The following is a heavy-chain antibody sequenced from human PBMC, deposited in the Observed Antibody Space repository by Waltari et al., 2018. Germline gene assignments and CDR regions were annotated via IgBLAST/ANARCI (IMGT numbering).Heavy chain of an antibody. CDR2: ISGSGGST. J-gene: IGHJ6*02. CDR3: AKGLWFENYYYGMDV. CDR1: GFTFSSYA. Sequence: EVQLLESGGGLVQPGGSLRLSCAASGFTFSSYAMSWVRQAPGKGLGWVSAISGSGGSTYSADSGKGRFTISRDNSKNTLYLQMNSLRAEDTAVYYCAKGLWFENYYYGMDVWGQGTTVTVSS. D-gene: IGHD3-10*01. V-gene: IGHV3-23*01.